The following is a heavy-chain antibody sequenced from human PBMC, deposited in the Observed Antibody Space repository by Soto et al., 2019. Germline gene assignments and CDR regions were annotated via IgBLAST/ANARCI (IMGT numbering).Heavy chain of an antibody. D-gene: IGHD6-6*01. CDR2: MDNSGNT. J-gene: IGHJ6*02. Sequence: TLSLTFTVSGGSISSGGSYWSWIRQHSGKGLEWIGYMDNSGNTYYNPSLKGRVTISLDTSKSQFSLELTSVTAADTAVYFCARDPDRSSSSGTYYSGMDVWGQGTTVTVS. CDR1: GGSISSGGSY. V-gene: IGHV4-31*03. CDR3: ARDPDRSSSSGTYYSGMDV.